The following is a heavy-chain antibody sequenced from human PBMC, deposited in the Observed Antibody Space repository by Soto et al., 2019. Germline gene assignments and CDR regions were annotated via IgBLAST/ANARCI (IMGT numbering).Heavy chain of an antibody. V-gene: IGHV4-59*01. CDR1: GAFSSTYY. CDR2: MNNIGRT. J-gene: IGHJ5*02. CDR3: ARSFCRDAVRCNWFDP. Sequence: QVQLQESGPGLVKPSETLSLTCTVSGAFSSTYYWSWIRQPPGKGLEWIGYMNNIGRTNNNPSLNSRVPISLDTASNQFSLKLSSVIAADTAVYYCARSFCRDAVRCNWFDPWGLGTLVTASS. D-gene: IGHD2-8*01.